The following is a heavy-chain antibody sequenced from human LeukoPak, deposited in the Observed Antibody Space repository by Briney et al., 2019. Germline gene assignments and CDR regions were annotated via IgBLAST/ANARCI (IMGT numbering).Heavy chain of an antibody. D-gene: IGHD3-10*01. CDR3: ARDHRLSGSGH. J-gene: IGHJ4*02. Sequence: SETLSLTCAVYGGSFSGYYWSWIRQPPGKGLEWIGEINHSGSTNYNPSLKSRVTISVDTSKNQFSLKLSSVTAADTAVYYCARDHRLSGSGHWGQGTLVTVSS. CDR1: GGSFSGYY. CDR2: INHSGST. V-gene: IGHV4-34*01.